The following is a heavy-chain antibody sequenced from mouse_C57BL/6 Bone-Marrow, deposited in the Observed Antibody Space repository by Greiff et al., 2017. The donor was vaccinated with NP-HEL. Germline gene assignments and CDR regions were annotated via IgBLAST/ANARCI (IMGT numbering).Heavy chain of an antibody. CDR1: GYTFTSYW. D-gene: IGHD1-1*01. CDR3: APFITTVVATGYFDV. Sequence: QVQLKESGAELAKPGASVKLSCKASGYTFTSYWMHWVNQRPGQGLEWIGYINPSSGYTKYNQKFKDKATLTADKSSSTAYMQLSSLTYEDSAVYYCAPFITTVVATGYFDVWGTGTTVTVSS. J-gene: IGHJ1*03. CDR2: INPSSGYT. V-gene: IGHV1-7*01.